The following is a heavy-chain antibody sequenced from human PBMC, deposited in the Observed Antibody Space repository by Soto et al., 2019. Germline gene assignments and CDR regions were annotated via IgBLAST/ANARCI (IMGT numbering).Heavy chain of an antibody. Sequence: GGSLRLSXAASGFTFTRYSMNWVRQAPGKGLEWVSSISSTTHYIYYADSMRGRFTISRDNAKNAVYLEMNSLRAEDTAVYYCARESEDLTSNFDYWGQGTLVTVSS. CDR1: GFTFTRYS. CDR2: ISSTTHYI. CDR3: ARESEDLTSNFDY. J-gene: IGHJ4*02. V-gene: IGHV3-21*06.